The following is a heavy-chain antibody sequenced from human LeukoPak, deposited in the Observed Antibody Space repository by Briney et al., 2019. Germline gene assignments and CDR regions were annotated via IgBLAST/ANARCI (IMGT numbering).Heavy chain of an antibody. CDR3: ARAMATKYYYYMDV. J-gene: IGHJ6*03. D-gene: IGHD5-24*01. CDR1: GFTFSSYG. Sequence: GGSLRLSCAASGFTFSSYGMHWVRQAPGKGLEWVAVISYDGSNKYYADSVKGRFTISRDNSKNTLYLQMNSLRAEDTAVYYCARAMATKYYYYMDVWGKGTTVTISS. CDR2: ISYDGSNK. V-gene: IGHV3-30*03.